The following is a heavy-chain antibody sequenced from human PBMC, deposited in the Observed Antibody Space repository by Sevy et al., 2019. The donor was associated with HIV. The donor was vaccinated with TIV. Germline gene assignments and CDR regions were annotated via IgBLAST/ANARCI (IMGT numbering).Heavy chain of an antibody. V-gene: IGHV3-21*01. D-gene: IGHD3-22*01. CDR3: ARDRRTLNYYASSGYNYYFDY. CDR1: GFNFRYYY. Sequence: GSLRLFCSASGFNFRYYYLNWVRQGPGKGLEWGLSISSRSDYIYDADSMKGRFTISRDNAKNSLYLQMNSLRAEDTAVYYCARDRRTLNYYASSGYNYYFDYWGQGTLVTVSS. J-gene: IGHJ4*02. CDR2: ISSRSDYI.